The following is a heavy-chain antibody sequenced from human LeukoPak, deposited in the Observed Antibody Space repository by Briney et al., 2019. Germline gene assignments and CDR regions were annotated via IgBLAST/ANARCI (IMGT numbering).Heavy chain of an antibody. D-gene: IGHD1-1*01. V-gene: IGHV4-59*01. J-gene: IGHJ6*03. CDR2: IYYSGST. CDR3: ARRRVSSSTWYSTYYYYFYMDV. CDR1: GGSISSYY. Sequence: SQTLSLTCTVSGGSISSYYWSSIRQPPGKGLEWFGYIYYSGSTNYNPSLTSRVTISVDTSKNQFSLLRSSVTAADTAVYFCARRRVSSSTWYSTYYYYFYMDVWGKGATVTVSS.